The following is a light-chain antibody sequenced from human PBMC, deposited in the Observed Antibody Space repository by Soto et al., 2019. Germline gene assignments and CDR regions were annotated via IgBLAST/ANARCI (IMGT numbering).Light chain of an antibody. Sequence: QSVLTQPRSVSGSPGQSVTISCTGTSSDVGGYNYVSWYQHHPGKAPKLIIFDVSRRPSGVPSRFSGSKSGNTASLSISVLQAEDEADYYCCSYAGTFNRVVGGGTKLTVL. CDR1: SSDVGGYNY. CDR3: CSYAGTFNRV. J-gene: IGLJ2*01. CDR2: DVS. V-gene: IGLV2-11*01.